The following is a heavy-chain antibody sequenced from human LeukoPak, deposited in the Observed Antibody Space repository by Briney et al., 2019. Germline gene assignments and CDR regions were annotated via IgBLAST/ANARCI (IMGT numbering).Heavy chain of an antibody. J-gene: IGHJ4*02. V-gene: IGHV3-23*01. CDR1: GFTFSSYA. CDR2: ISGSGATT. D-gene: IGHD6-19*01. CDR3: AKGHVYSSAWSDY. Sequence: GGSLRLSCAASGFTFSSYAMSWVRQAPGKGLEWVSTISGSGATTFYADSVKGRFTISRDNSKNTLYLQMNSLRAEDTAVYYCAKGHVYSSAWSDYWGQGTLVTVSS.